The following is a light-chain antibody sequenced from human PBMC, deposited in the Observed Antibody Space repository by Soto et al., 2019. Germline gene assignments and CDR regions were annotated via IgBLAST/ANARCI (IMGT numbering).Light chain of an antibody. V-gene: IGKV1-5*03. J-gene: IGKJ1*01. CDR2: KAS. Sequence: DLQMTQSPASLSASVGDRVTITCRASQSISSYLNWYQQKPGKAPKLLIYKASTLERGVPSRLSGSGSGTEFTLTISSLQPDDFATYYCQQYNSMGTFGQGTKVDI. CDR3: QQYNSMGT. CDR1: QSISSY.